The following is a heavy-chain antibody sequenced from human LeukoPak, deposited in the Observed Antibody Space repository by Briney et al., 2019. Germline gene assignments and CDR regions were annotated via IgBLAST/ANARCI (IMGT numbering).Heavy chain of an antibody. V-gene: IGHV3-11*01. J-gene: IGHJ4*02. CDR3: ARTRGRGPGGHFDS. CDR1: GFSFSDYY. CDR2: ISTSSST. D-gene: IGHD3-10*01. Sequence: GGSLRLSCAASGFSFSDYYMSWIRQAPGKGLEWVSYISTSSSTSYAYFVEGRFTVSRDNAQSQLLLQTNSLRDEDTAMYYCARTRGRGPGGHFDSWGQGTLVTVSS.